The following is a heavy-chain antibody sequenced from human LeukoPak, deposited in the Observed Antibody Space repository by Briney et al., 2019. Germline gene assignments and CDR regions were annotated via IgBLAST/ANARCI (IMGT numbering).Heavy chain of an antibody. J-gene: IGHJ4*02. CDR3: ARGHTTVTTGLDY. Sequence: SVKVSCKASGGTFSSYAISWVRQAPGQGLEWMGGVIPIFGTANYAQKFQGRVTITTDESTSTAYMELSSLRSEDTAVYYCARGHTTVTTGLDYWGQGTLVTVSS. CDR1: GGTFSSYA. CDR2: VIPIFGTA. V-gene: IGHV1-69*05. D-gene: IGHD4-17*01.